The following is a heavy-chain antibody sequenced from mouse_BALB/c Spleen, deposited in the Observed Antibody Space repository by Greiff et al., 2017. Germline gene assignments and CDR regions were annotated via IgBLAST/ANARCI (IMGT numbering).Heavy chain of an antibody. D-gene: IGHD2-4*01. CDR1: GFTFSNYW. V-gene: IGHV6-6*02. Sequence: EVQRVESGGGLVQPGGSMKLSCVASGFTFSNYWMNWVRQSPEKGLEWVAEIRLKSNNYATHYAESVKGRFTISRDDSKSSVYLQMNNLRAEDTGIYYCTSPPYYDYDLYYAMDYWGQGTSVTVSA. CDR3: TSPPYYDYDLYYAMDY. CDR2: IRLKSNNYAT. J-gene: IGHJ4*01.